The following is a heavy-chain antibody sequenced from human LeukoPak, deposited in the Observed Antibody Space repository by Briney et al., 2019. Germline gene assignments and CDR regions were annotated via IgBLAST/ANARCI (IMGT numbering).Heavy chain of an antibody. D-gene: IGHD1-26*01. Sequence: ASVKVSCKASGYTFTSYDINWVRQATGQGLEWMGWMNPNSGNTGYAQKFQGRVTMTRNTSISTAYMELSRLRSDDTAVYYCAREIGGATSFDYWGQGALVTVSS. J-gene: IGHJ4*02. CDR1: GYTFTSYD. CDR2: MNPNSGNT. V-gene: IGHV1-8*01. CDR3: AREIGGATSFDY.